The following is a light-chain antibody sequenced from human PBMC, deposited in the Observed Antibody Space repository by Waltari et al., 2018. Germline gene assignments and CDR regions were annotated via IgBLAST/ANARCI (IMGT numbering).Light chain of an antibody. Sequence: QSALTQPAAVSGSPGQSITISCTGTSSDVGGYNYVCWYQQHPGKAPKPMIYEVSNRPSGVSNRSSGSKSGNTASLTISGLQAEDEADYYCSSYTSSRDVVFGGGTKLTVL. CDR3: SSYTSSRDVV. V-gene: IGLV2-14*01. J-gene: IGLJ2*01. CDR2: EVS. CDR1: SSDVGGYNY.